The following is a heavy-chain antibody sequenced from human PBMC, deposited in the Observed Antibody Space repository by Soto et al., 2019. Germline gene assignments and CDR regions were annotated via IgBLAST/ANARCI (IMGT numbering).Heavy chain of an antibody. D-gene: IGHD3-10*01. V-gene: IGHV1-3*05. CDR3: ASTRFGTNYFDY. CDR2: INAGNGNT. Sequence: QVQLVQSGAEEKKPGASVKVSCKASGYTFTSYAMHWVRQAPGHRLEWMGWINAGNGNTKYSQKVQGRVTITTDTSASTAYMELSSLRSEDTAVYYCASTRFGTNYFDYWGQGTLVTVSS. J-gene: IGHJ4*02. CDR1: GYTFTSYA.